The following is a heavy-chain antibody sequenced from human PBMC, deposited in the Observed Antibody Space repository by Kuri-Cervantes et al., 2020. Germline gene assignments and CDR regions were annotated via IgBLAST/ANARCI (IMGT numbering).Heavy chain of an antibody. J-gene: IGHJ5*02. CDR3: TSDPRIGRWFDP. V-gene: IGHV3-15*01. CDR1: GITVTNVR. Sequence: GVSRKSPCLASGITVTNVRINWDRQVPGKGLEWVGRIKSRTDGGTIDYAAPVKGRFTISRDDSKNTLYLQMNSLNTEDTAVYYCTSDPRIGRWFDPWGQGTPVTVSS. CDR2: IKSRTDGGTI. D-gene: IGHD2-15*01.